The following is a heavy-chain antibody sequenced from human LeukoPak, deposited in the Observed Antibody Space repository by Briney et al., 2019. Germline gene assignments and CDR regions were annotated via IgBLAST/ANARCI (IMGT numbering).Heavy chain of an antibody. V-gene: IGHV3-21*01. CDR1: GFTFNTYS. Sequence: GGSLRLSCAASGFTFNTYSINWVRQAPGKGLEWVSSISGSRTYIFYADSVKGRFTISRDSAKNSLYLQMNSLRAEDTAVYYCARWGFSYGSDYWGQGTLVTVSS. CDR2: ISGSRTYI. J-gene: IGHJ4*02. CDR3: ARWGFSYGSDY. D-gene: IGHD5-18*01.